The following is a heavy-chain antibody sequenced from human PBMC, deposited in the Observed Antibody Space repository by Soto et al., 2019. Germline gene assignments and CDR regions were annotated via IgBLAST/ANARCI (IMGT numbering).Heavy chain of an antibody. D-gene: IGHD6-19*01. Sequence: ASVKVSCKASGYTFTSHYIHWVRQAPGQGLEWMGIINPSGGSTSYAQKFQGRVTMTEDTSTDTAYMELSSLRSEDTAVYYCATVGYSSGWYSGGLVGNWFDPWGQGTLVTVSS. V-gene: IGHV1-46*01. CDR3: ATVGYSSGWYSGGLVGNWFDP. J-gene: IGHJ5*02. CDR2: INPSGGST. CDR1: GYTFTSHY.